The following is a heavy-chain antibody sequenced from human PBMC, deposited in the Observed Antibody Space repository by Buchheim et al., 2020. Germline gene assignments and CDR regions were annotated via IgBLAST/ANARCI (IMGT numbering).Heavy chain of an antibody. D-gene: IGHD2-15*01. J-gene: IGHJ5*02. Sequence: QVQLVQSGAEVKKPGSSVKVSCKASGGTFSSYAISWVRQAPGQGLEWMGGIIPIFGTANYAQKFQGRVTITAAKSTSTTYMELSKVSYGDTDVYYCARGVVVVVAATPSWFDPRGQGTL. CDR2: IIPIFGTA. CDR3: ARGVVVVVAATPSWFDP. V-gene: IGHV1-69*06. CDR1: GGTFSSYA.